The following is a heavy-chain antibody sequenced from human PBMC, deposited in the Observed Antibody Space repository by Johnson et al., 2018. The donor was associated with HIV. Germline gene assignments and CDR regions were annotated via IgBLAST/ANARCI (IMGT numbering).Heavy chain of an antibody. V-gene: IGHV3-30-3*01. CDR1: GFTFSSYA. Sequence: QVQLVESGGGVVQPGRSLRLSCAASGFTFSSYAIHWVRQAPGKGLEWVAVISYDENNKYYADSVKARFTISRDNSKNTLYLQMNSLRAEDTAVYYCASTPVAAGAFDIWGQGTMVSVSS. D-gene: IGHD6-19*01. CDR3: ASTPVAAGAFDI. J-gene: IGHJ3*02. CDR2: ISYDENNK.